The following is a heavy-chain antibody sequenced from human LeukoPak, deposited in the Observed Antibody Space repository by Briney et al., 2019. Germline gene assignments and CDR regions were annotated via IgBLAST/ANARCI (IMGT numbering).Heavy chain of an antibody. CDR3: AKDYYYGSGSYYFGYYYYYGMDV. CDR1: GFTFDDYA. CDR2: ISGDGGST. Sequence: GGSLRLSCAASGFTFDDYAMHWVRQAPGKGLGWVSLISGDGGSTYYADSVKGRFTISRDNSKNSLYLQMNSLRTEDTALYYCAKDYYYGSGSYYFGYYYYYGMDVWGQGTTVTVSS. D-gene: IGHD3-10*01. V-gene: IGHV3-43*02. J-gene: IGHJ6*02.